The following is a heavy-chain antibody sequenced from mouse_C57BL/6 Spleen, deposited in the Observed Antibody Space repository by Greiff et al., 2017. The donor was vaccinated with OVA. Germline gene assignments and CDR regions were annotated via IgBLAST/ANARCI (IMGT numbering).Heavy chain of an antibody. CDR3: ASIYDGYFFFDY. Sequence: EVKLVESGGDLVKPGGSLKLSCAASGFTFSSYGMSWVRQTPDKRLEWVATISSGGSYTYSPDSVKGRFTISRDNAKNTLYLQMSSLKSEDTAMYYCASIYDGYFFFDYWGQGTTLTVSS. V-gene: IGHV5-6*01. J-gene: IGHJ2*01. D-gene: IGHD2-3*01. CDR2: ISSGGSYT. CDR1: GFTFSSYG.